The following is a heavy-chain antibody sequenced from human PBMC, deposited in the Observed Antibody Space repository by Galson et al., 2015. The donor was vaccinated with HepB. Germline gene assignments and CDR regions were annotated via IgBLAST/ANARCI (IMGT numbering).Heavy chain of an antibody. CDR2: IKPDGPVQ. CDR3: ARDRDGGWSYDC. V-gene: IGHV3-7*03. CDR1: RFTFSTYW. Sequence: SLRLSCAASRFTFSTYWVHWVRQAPGKGLEWVASIKPDGPVQVYVDSVKGRFTISRDNAKNSLSLQMNSLRVEDTAVYYCARDRDGGWSYDCWGQGTLVTVSS. J-gene: IGHJ4*02. D-gene: IGHD6-19*01.